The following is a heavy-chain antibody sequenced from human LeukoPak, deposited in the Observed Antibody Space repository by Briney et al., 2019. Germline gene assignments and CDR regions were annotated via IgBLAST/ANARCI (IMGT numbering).Heavy chain of an antibody. CDR2: ISGSGGST. J-gene: IGHJ4*02. Sequence: GGSLRLSCAASGFTFSNKAMSWVRQAPGKGLEWVSTISGSGGSTYYADSVRGRFTISRDNAKNSLYLQMNSLRAEDTAIYYCTRVGYIDEGIDYWGQGTLVTVSS. CDR3: TRVGYIDEGIDY. V-gene: IGHV3-23*01. CDR1: GFTFSNKA. D-gene: IGHD5-24*01.